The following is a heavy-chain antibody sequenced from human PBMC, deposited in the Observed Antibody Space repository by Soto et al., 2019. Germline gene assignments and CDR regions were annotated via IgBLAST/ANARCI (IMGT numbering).Heavy chain of an antibody. CDR3: AKDHVVATILFDY. V-gene: IGHV3-33*06. J-gene: IGHJ4*02. D-gene: IGHD5-12*01. CDR1: GFTFSSYG. Sequence: GGSLRLSCAASGFTFSSYGMHWVRQAPGKGLEWVAVIWYDGSNKYYADSVKGRFTISRDNSKNTLYLQMNSLRVEDTAVYYCAKDHVVATILFDYWGQGTLVTVSS. CDR2: IWYDGSNK.